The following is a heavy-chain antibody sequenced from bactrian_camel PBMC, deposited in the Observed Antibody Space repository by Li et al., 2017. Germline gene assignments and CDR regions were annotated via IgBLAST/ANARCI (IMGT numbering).Heavy chain of an antibody. CDR2: IYPDNRQI. Sequence: HVQLVESGGGLVQPGGSLKLSCAASGFTFSSPGCPSLVWVRQAPGKGLEWVSTIYPDNRQIYYSDSVKGRFTISKDNVKNTLYLQMDSLKPEDTAMYYCAASSRTAGGCSGLSPYTYWGQGTQVTVS. V-gene: IGHV3S7*01. CDR3: AASSRTAGGCSGLSPYTY. CDR1: GFTFSSPGCPS. D-gene: IGHD3*01. J-gene: IGHJ4*01.